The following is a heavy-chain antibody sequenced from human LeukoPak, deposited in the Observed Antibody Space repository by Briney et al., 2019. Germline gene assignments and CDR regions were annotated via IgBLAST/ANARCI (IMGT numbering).Heavy chain of an antibody. Sequence: PGGSLRLSCAASGFTFSSYSMIWVRQAPGKGLEWLSYISYNSGTISYADSVKGRFTVSRDDAANSLYLQMTSLRVEDTAVYYCARDPSSGSHPDWFDYWGQGTLVTVSS. J-gene: IGHJ4*02. D-gene: IGHD1-26*01. CDR3: ARDPSSGSHPDWFDY. V-gene: IGHV3-48*04. CDR2: ISYNSGTI. CDR1: GFTFSSYS.